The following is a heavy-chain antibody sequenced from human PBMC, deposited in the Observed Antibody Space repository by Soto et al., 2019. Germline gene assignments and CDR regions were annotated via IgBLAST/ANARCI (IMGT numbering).Heavy chain of an antibody. CDR2: ISAYNGNT. CDR3: ARGTTVETGSY. D-gene: IGHD4-17*01. Sequence: ASVKASCKASGYTFSSYGINWVRQAPGQGLEWMGWISAYNGNTNYAQKLQGRVTITTDTSTSTAYMELRSLRSDDTAVYYCARGTTVETGSYWGQGTLVTVSS. V-gene: IGHV1-18*01. CDR1: GYTFSSYG. J-gene: IGHJ4*02.